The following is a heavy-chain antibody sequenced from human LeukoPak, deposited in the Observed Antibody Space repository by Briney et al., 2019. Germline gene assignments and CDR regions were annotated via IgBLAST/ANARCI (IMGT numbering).Heavy chain of an antibody. J-gene: IGHJ6*02. CDR1: GFTVSSNY. Sequence: GGSLRLSCAASGFTVSSNYMSWVRQAPGKGLEWVSVIYSGGSTYYADSVKGRFTISRDNSKNTLYLQMNSLRAKDTAVYYCAREDPSYGMDVWGQGTTVTVSS. CDR3: AREDPSYGMDV. V-gene: IGHV3-66*01. CDR2: IYSGGST.